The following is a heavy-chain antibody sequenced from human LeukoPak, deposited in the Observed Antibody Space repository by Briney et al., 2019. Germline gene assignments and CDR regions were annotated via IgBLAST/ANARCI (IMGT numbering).Heavy chain of an antibody. CDR2: ITSGGDYI. D-gene: IGHD3-9*01. Sequence: PGGSLRLSCAASGFTFNTFNMNWVRQAPGKGLEWVSSITSGGDYIYYADSVKGRFTTSRDNAKNSLSLQLNSLRVEDTAVYYCARGHYDVLAASYKWSPDYWGQGTLVTVSS. CDR1: GFTFNTFN. J-gene: IGHJ4*02. V-gene: IGHV3-21*01. CDR3: ARGHYDVLAASYKWSPDY.